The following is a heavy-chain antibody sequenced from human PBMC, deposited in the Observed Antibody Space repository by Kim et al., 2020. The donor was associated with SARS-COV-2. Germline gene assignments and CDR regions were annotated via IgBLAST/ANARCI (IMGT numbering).Heavy chain of an antibody. CDR3: ARASELFSVFCAFDI. D-gene: IGHD2-21*01. V-gene: IGHV3-74*01. Sequence: GKGRSTIARDNAKNTLYLQMISLGAEDTAGYYCARASELFSVFCAFDIWGQGTMVTVSS. J-gene: IGHJ3*02.